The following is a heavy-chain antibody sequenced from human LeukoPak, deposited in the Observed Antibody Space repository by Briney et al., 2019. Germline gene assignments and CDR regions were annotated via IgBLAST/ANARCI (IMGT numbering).Heavy chain of an antibody. D-gene: IGHD3-10*01. Sequence: PSENLSLTCTVSGGSIGSYYWNWIRQPPGKGLEYIGYIYYSGSANYNPSLKGRVTISVDTSKNQFSLKLSSVTAADTAVYYCARGGRFGGHDAFDIWGQGTMVTVSS. CDR3: ARGGRFGGHDAFDI. CDR1: GGSIGSYY. CDR2: IYYSGSA. J-gene: IGHJ3*02. V-gene: IGHV4-59*01.